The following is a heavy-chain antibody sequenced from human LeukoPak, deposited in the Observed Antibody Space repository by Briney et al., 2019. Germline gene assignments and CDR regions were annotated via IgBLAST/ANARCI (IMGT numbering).Heavy chain of an antibody. CDR1: GGIFSSYA. J-gene: IGHJ4*02. CDR2: IIPIFGTV. CDR3: ARERQQLPGFDY. D-gene: IGHD6-13*01. V-gene: IGHV1-69*01. Sequence: SVKVSRKASGGIFSSYAISWVRQAPGQGLEWIGGIIPIFGTVNYAQKFQGRVTITADESTTTAYMELSSLRSEDTAVYYCARERQQLPGFDYWGQGTLVTVSS.